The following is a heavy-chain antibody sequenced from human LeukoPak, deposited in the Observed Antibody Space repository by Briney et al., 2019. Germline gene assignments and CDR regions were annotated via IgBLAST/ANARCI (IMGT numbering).Heavy chain of an antibody. CDR2: IYYSGST. Sequence: VKPSETLSLTCTVSGGSISSYYWSWIRQPPGKGLEWIGYIYYSGSTNYNPSLKSRVTISVDTSKNQFSLKLSSVTAADTAVYYCARSPRRYHAFDIWGQGTMVTVSS. CDR3: ARSPRRYHAFDI. CDR1: GGSISSYY. D-gene: IGHD3-9*01. V-gene: IGHV4-59*01. J-gene: IGHJ3*02.